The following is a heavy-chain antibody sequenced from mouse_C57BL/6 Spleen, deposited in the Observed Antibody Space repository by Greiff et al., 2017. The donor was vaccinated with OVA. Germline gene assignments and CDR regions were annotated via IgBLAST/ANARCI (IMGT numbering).Heavy chain of an antibody. CDR1: GYTFTDYY. V-gene: IGHV1-26*01. D-gene: IGHD1-2*01. CDR2: INPNNGGT. Sequence: EVKLQQSGPELVKPGASVKISCKASGYTFTDYYMNWVKQSHGKSLEWIGDINPNNGGTSYNQKFKGKATLTVDKSSSTAYMELRSLTSEDSAVYYCARGGSLLRYYFDYWGQGTTLTVSS. J-gene: IGHJ2*01. CDR3: ARGGSLLRYYFDY.